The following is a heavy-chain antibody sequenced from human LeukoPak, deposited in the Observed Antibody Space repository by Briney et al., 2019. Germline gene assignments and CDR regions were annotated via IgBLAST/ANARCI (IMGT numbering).Heavy chain of an antibody. D-gene: IGHD3-10*01. V-gene: IGHV3-30-3*01. Sequence: GGSLRLSCAASGTFSSYAMHWVRQAPGKGLEWVAVISYDGSNKYYADSVKGRFTISRDNSKNTLYLQMNSLRAEDTAVYYCLQYDSGNTWGQGTLVTVSS. CDR1: GTFSSYA. CDR2: ISYDGSNK. CDR3: LQYDSGNT. J-gene: IGHJ5*02.